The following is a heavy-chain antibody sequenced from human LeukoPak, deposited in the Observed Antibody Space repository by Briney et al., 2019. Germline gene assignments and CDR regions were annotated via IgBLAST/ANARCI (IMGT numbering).Heavy chain of an antibody. CDR1: GFTFSDYY. V-gene: IGHV3-11*01. Sequence: GGSLRLSCAASGFTFSDYYMSWIRQAPGKGLEWISYIGITDTTTYYADSVKGRFTISRDNAKNSLYLQMNSLRAEGTAVYYCARWGYGGYGMDVWGQGTTVTVSS. J-gene: IGHJ6*02. D-gene: IGHD5-18*01. CDR3: ARWGYGGYGMDV. CDR2: IGITDTTT.